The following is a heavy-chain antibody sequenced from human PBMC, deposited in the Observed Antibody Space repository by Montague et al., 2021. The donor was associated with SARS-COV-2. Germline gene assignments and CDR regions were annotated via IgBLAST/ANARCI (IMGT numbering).Heavy chain of an antibody. Sequence: SETLSLTCTVSGGSISSSSYYWGWIRQPPGRGLEWIGSIYYSGSTYYNPSLKSRVTISVDTSKNQFSLKLSSVTAADTAVYYRAGKSITTVRGVIMGAFDIWGQGTMVTVSS. V-gene: IGHV4-39*07. CDR2: IYYSGST. D-gene: IGHD3-10*01. CDR1: GGSISSSSYY. CDR3: AGKSITTVRGVIMGAFDI. J-gene: IGHJ3*02.